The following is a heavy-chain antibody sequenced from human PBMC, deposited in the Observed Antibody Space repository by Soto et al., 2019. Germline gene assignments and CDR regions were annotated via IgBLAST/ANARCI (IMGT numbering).Heavy chain of an antibody. CDR2: ITPIIDIP. V-gene: IGHV1-69*02. Sequence: QVQLVQSGAEVKKPGSSLKVSCRTSGGTFNTYTISWVRQAPGQGLEWMGRITPIIDIPTYAQNFQGRVSISADKSTSTAYMQLTYLRFEDTAMYFCARSNPQYVYVDSWGQGTLVTVSS. CDR3: ARSNPQYVYVDS. D-gene: IGHD1-20*01. CDR1: GGTFNTYT. J-gene: IGHJ4*02.